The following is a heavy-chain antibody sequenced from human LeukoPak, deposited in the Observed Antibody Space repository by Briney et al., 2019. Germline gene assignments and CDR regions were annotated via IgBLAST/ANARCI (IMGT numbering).Heavy chain of an antibody. CDR1: GGSISSYY. D-gene: IGHD4-17*01. CDR3: ARTLYGDYDAFDI. J-gene: IGHJ3*02. Sequence: SETLSPTCTVSGGSISSYYWSWIRQPPGKGLEWIGYIYYSGSTNYNPSLKSRVTISVDTSKNQFSLKLSSVTAADTAVYYCARTLYGDYDAFDIWGQGTMVTVSS. V-gene: IGHV4-59*01. CDR2: IYYSGST.